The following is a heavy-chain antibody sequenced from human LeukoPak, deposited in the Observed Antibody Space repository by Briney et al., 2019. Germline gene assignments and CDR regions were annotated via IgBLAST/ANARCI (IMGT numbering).Heavy chain of an antibody. V-gene: IGHV3-7*01. J-gene: IGHJ6*02. Sequence: GGSLRLSCEASGFTFSSHWMSWVRQAPGKGLEWVAIIKQDGSEKDYVDSVTGRFTISRDNAKNSLYLQMNSLRAEDTAVYYCARDTSAWRYGMDVWGQGTTVTVSS. CDR3: ARDTSAWRYGMDV. D-gene: IGHD6-19*01. CDR1: GFTFSSHW. CDR2: IKQDGSEK.